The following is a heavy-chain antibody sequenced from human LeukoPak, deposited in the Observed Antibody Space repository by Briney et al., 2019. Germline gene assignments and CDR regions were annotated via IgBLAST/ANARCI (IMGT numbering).Heavy chain of an antibody. D-gene: IGHD1-14*01. Sequence: GSLRLSCAASGFTFSSYARSWVRQAPGKGLEWVSAISGSGGSTYYADSVKGRFTISRDNSKNTLYLQMNSLRAEDTAVYYCAKEYIGTLYFDYWGQGTLVTVSS. V-gene: IGHV3-23*01. CDR3: AKEYIGTLYFDY. CDR2: ISGSGGST. CDR1: GFTFSSYA. J-gene: IGHJ4*02.